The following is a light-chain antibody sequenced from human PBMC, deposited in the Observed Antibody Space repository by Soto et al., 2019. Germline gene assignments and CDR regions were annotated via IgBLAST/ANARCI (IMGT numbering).Light chain of an antibody. J-gene: IGKJ1*01. CDR3: QQYYSTPPT. CDR1: QSVLYSSNNKNY. CDR2: WAS. Sequence: DIVMTQSPDSLAVSLGERATINCKSSQSVLYSSNNKNYLAWYQQKPGQPPKRLMYWASTRESGVPARLSGSWSGTEFTLTISSLQAEDVAVYYCQQYYSTPPTFGQGTKVEIK. V-gene: IGKV4-1*01.